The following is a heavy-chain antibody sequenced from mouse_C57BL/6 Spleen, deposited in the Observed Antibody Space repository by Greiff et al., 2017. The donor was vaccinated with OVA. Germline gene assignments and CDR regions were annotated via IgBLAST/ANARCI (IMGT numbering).Heavy chain of an antibody. V-gene: IGHV1-18*01. CDR3: ARPSYDYGSSSYWYFDV. D-gene: IGHD1-1*01. J-gene: IGHJ1*03. CDR2: INPNNGGT. Sequence: EVKVVESGPELVKPGASVKIPCKASGYTFTDYNMDWVKQSHGKSLEWIGDINPNNGGTIYNQKFKGKATLTVDKSSSTAYMELRSLTSEDTAVYYGARPSYDYGSSSYWYFDVWGTGTTVTVSS. CDR1: GYTFTDYN.